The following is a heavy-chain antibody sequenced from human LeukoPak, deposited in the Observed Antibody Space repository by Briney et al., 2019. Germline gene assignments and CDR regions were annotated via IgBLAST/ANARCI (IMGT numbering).Heavy chain of an antibody. CDR3: ARAVVYYAGNLLFDY. J-gene: IGHJ4*02. CDR2: IFYSGST. Sequence: SQTLSLTCTVSGGSISSGPYYWTWIRQHPGKGLEWIGYIFYSGSTYYNPSLKSRVTISADTSKNQFSLRLSSVTAADTAVYYCARAVVYYAGNLLFDYWGQGTLVTVSS. CDR1: GGSISSGPYY. V-gene: IGHV4-31*03. D-gene: IGHD4-23*01.